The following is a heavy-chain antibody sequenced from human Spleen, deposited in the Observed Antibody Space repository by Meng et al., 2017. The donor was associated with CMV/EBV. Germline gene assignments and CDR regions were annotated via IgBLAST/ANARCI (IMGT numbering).Heavy chain of an antibody. Sequence: SETLSLTCTVSGGSISSYYWSWIRQPPGKGLEWIEYIYYSGSTNYNPSLKSRVNISVDTFKNQFSLKLSSVTAADPAVYYCASDQGGTTIDWGQGALVTVSS. V-gene: IGHV4-59*01. CDR3: ASDQGGTTID. CDR1: GGSISSYY. J-gene: IGHJ4*02. CDR2: IYYSGST. D-gene: IGHD1-7*01.